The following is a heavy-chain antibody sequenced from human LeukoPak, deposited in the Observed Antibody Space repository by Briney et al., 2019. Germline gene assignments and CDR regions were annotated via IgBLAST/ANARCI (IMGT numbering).Heavy chain of an antibody. D-gene: IGHD1-26*01. CDR2: IYYSGST. Sequence: PSETLSLTCTVSGGSISSSSYYWGWIRQPPGKGLEGIGSIYYSGSTYYNPSLKSPFTISLYTAKNKFSLKRIFVTSADTVVYYCPRIVGASDYWGQGTLVTVSS. CDR1: GGSISSSSYY. V-gene: IGHV4-39*01. CDR3: PRIVGASDY. J-gene: IGHJ4*02.